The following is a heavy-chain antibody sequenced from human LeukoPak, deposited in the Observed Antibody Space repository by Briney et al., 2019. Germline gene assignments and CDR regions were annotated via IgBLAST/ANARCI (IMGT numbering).Heavy chain of an antibody. CDR3: ARDQEGFDY. CDR1: GYTFTNNY. CDR2: IYPRDGST. Sequence: ASVKVSCNASGYTFTNNYIHWVRQAPGQGLEWMGMIYPRDGSTSYAQKFQGRVTVTRDTSTSTVHKELSGLRSEDTAVYYCARDQEGFDYWGQGTLVTVSS. J-gene: IGHJ4*02. V-gene: IGHV1-46*01.